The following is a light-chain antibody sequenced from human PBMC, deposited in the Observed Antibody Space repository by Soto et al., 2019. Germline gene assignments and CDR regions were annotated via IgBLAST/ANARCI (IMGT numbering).Light chain of an antibody. V-gene: IGKV3-15*01. J-gene: IGKJ4*01. CDR1: QSVNNN. Sequence: EIVMTQSPATLSVSPGERATLSCRASQSVNNNLAWYQQKPGQAPRLLIYGASARATGIPARFSGSGSGTDFTLTISRLEPEDFAVYYCQQYGSSPLTFGGGTTVEIK. CDR3: QQYGSSPLT. CDR2: GAS.